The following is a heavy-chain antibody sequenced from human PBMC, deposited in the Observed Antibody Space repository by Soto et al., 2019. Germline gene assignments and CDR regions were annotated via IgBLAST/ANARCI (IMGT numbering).Heavy chain of an antibody. Sequence: GASVKVSCKVSGYALTELSMHCVRQAPGKGLEWMGGFDPEDGETIYAQKFQGRVTMTEDTSTDTAYMELSSLRSEDTAVYYCATGGMIGNAFDIWGQGTMVTVSS. J-gene: IGHJ3*02. D-gene: IGHD3-22*01. V-gene: IGHV1-24*01. CDR3: ATGGMIGNAFDI. CDR2: FDPEDGET. CDR1: GYALTELS.